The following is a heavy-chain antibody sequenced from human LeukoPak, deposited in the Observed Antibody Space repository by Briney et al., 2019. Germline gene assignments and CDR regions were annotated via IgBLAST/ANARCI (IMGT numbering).Heavy chain of an antibody. CDR2: IKQDGSEK. J-gene: IGHJ4*02. CDR1: GFTFSSYW. CDR3: ARMSSGWYEVYYFDY. Sequence: GGSLRLSCAASGFTFSSYWMSWVRQAPGKGLEWVANIKQDGSEKYYVDSVRGRFTISRDNAKNSLYLQMNSLRAEDTAVYYCARMSSGWYEVYYFDYWGQGTLVTVSS. V-gene: IGHV3-7*01. D-gene: IGHD6-19*01.